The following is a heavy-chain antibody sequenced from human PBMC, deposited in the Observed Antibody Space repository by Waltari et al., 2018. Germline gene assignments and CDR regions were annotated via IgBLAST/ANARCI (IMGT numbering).Heavy chain of an antibody. CDR1: GASITIRNSY. V-gene: IGHV4-39*01. J-gene: IGHJ4*02. D-gene: IGHD1-1*01. CDR2: LYFSGNT. Sequence: QLQLQESGPGLVKPSETLSLTCTVSGASITIRNSYWGWIRQSPGKGLEWLGSLYFSGNTYYNPSLGSRLTMSVDTSKNQFYLRLNSVTAADRGVYYCTRHTTALAGTFSEFDYWGQGTLVAVSS. CDR3: TRHTTALAGTFSEFDY.